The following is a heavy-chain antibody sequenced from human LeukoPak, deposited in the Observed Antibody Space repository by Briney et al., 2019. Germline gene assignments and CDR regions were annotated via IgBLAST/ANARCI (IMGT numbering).Heavy chain of an antibody. V-gene: IGHV3-21*01. D-gene: IGHD6-13*01. CDR2: FSSSSSHI. Sequence: GGSLRLSCAASGFTFSSYSMNWVRQAPGKGLEWVSYFSSSSSHIYYADSVKGRFTISRDNAKNSLYLQMNSLRAEDTAVYYCARDLRIGAAAAGTGGYWGQGTLVTVSS. J-gene: IGHJ4*02. CDR1: GFTFSSYS. CDR3: ARDLRIGAAAAGTGGY.